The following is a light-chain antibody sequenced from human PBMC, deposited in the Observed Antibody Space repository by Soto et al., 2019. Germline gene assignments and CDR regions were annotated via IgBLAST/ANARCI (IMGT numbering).Light chain of an antibody. J-gene: IGKJ2*02. V-gene: IGKV1-5*01. Sequence: DIQMTKSPSTLSASVGDRVTITCRASQSISSWLAWYQQKPGKAPKLLIYDASSLESGVPSRFSGSRSGTEFTLTISSLQPDDFAAYYCQQYNSYSSTFGQGTKLEIK. CDR1: QSISSW. CDR3: QQYNSYSST. CDR2: DAS.